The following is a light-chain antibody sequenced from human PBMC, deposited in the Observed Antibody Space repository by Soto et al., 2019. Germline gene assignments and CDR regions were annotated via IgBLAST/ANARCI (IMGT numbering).Light chain of an antibody. Sequence: DIQMTQSPSSLSASVGDRVTITCRASQSISSYLNWYQQKPGKAPKLLIYAASSLQSGVPARFSGSGSGTDFTLTISSLQPEDCATYYCQQSYSTPYTFGQGTKQEIK. CDR2: AAS. V-gene: IGKV1-39*01. J-gene: IGKJ2*01. CDR3: QQSYSTPYT. CDR1: QSISSY.